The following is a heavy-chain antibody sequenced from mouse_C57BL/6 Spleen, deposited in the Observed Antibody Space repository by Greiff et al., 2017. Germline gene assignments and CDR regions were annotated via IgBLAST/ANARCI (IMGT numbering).Heavy chain of an antibody. D-gene: IGHD4-1*01. Sequence: EVQLQQSGGGLVQPGGSMKLSCVASGFTFSNYWMNWVRQSPEKGLEWVAQIRLKSDNYVTHYAVSGKGRFTISRDDSKRIVYLQMNNLRAEDTGMYYCAPDWGTRAYWGQGTLVTVSA. CDR1: GFTFSNYW. V-gene: IGHV6-3*01. J-gene: IGHJ3*01. CDR2: IRLKSDNYVT. CDR3: APDWGTRAY.